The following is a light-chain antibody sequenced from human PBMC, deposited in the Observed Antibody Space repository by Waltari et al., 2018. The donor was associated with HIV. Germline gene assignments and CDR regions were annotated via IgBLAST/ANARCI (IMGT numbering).Light chain of an antibody. CDR2: DVS. Sequence: QSALTQPASVSGSPEQSITISCTGTSSDVGGYNYVSWYQQHPGKAPKLMIYDVSKRPSGVSNRFSGSNSGNTASLTISGLQAEDEADYYCSSYTSSSTLRVFGTGTKVTVL. J-gene: IGLJ1*01. CDR1: SSDVGGYNY. V-gene: IGLV2-14*03. CDR3: SSYTSSSTLRV.